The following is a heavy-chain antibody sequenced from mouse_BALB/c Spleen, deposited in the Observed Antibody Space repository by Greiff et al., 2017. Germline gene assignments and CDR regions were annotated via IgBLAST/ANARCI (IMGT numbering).Heavy chain of an antibody. CDR2: ISYSGST. D-gene: IGHD1-1*01. Sequence: VQLKQSGPGLVKPSQSLSLTCTVTGYSITSDYAWNWIRQFPGNKLEWMGYISYSGSTSYNPSLKSRISITRDTSKNQFFLQLNSVTTEDTATYYCARSDYYGSSSYAMDYWGQGTSVTVSS. J-gene: IGHJ4*01. V-gene: IGHV3-2*02. CDR3: ARSDYYGSSSYAMDY. CDR1: GYSITSDYA.